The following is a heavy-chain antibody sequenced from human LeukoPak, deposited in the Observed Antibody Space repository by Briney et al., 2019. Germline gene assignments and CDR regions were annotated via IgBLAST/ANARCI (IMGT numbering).Heavy chain of an antibody. Sequence: GGSLSLSCAASGFSFSSYWMTWVRQAPGKGLEWVARIDQRGSDKHYVDSVKGRFTVSRDNAKNSLFLQMNSLRDEDTAVYYCTRGGAARPDYWGQGTLVTVSS. CDR1: GFSFSSYW. D-gene: IGHD6-6*01. V-gene: IGHV3-7*01. CDR2: IDQRGSDK. J-gene: IGHJ4*02. CDR3: TRGGAARPDY.